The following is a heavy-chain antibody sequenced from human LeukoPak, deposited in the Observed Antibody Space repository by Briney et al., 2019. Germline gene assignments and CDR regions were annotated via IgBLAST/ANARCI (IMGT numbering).Heavy chain of an antibody. CDR3: ARVGDILTGYPGPHFDY. J-gene: IGHJ4*02. Sequence: NPSETLSLTCAVYGGSFSGYYWSWIRQPPGKGLEWIGEINHSGSTNYNPSLKSRVTISVDTSKNQFSLKLSSVTAADTAVYYCARVGDILTGYPGPHFDYWGQGTLVTVSS. D-gene: IGHD3-9*01. CDR1: GGSFSGYY. CDR2: INHSGST. V-gene: IGHV4-34*01.